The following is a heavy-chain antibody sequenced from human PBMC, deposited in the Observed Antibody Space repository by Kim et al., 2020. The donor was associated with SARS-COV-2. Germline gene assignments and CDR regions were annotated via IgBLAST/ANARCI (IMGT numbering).Heavy chain of an antibody. CDR3: AREVDIVVVPAAAYFDY. Sequence: VKSRITINPDTSKNQFSLQLNSVTPEDTAVYYCAREVDIVVVPAAAYFDYWGQGTLVTVSS. J-gene: IGHJ4*02. D-gene: IGHD2-2*01. V-gene: IGHV6-1*01.